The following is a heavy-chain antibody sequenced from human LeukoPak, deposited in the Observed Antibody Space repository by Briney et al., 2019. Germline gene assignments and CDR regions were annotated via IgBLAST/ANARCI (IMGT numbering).Heavy chain of an antibody. CDR3: ATDSSSWFHFQH. V-gene: IGHV1-24*01. Sequence: ASVKVSCKVSGYTLTELSMHWMRQAPGKGLEWMGGFDPEDGETIYAQKFQGRVTMTEDTSTDTAYMELSSLRSEDTAVYYCATDSSSWFHFQHWGQGTLVTVSS. J-gene: IGHJ1*01. CDR1: GYTLTELS. D-gene: IGHD6-13*01. CDR2: FDPEDGET.